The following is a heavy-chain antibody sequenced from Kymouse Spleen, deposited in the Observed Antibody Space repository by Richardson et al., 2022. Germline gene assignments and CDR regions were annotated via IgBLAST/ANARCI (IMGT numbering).Heavy chain of an antibody. J-gene: IGHJ4*02. V-gene: IGHV3-30*18. CDR1: GFTFSSYG. D-gene: IGHD7-27*02. CDR2: ISYDGSNK. Sequence: QVQLVESGGGVVQPGRSLRLSCAASGFTFSSYGMHWVRQAPGKGLEWVAVISYDGSNKYYADSVKGRFTISRDNSKNTLYLQMNSLRAEDTAVYYCAKGLTGEFDYWGQGTLVTVSS. CDR3: AKGLTGEFDY.